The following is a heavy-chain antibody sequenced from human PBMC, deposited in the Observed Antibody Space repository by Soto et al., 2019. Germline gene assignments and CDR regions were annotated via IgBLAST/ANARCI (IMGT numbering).Heavy chain of an antibody. J-gene: IGHJ1*01. CDR1: GFTFSDYY. V-gene: IGHV3-11*01. D-gene: IGHD6-19*01. CDR3: ATELAGTLYFHH. CDR2: IRASGSTI. Sequence: QVQLVESGGGLVKPGGSLRLSCAASGFTFSDYYMSWIRQAPGKGLEWVSYIRASGSTINSADSVEGRFTISRDNAKNSLYLQMKSLRAEDTAMYYCATELAGTLYFHHWGQGTLVTVSS.